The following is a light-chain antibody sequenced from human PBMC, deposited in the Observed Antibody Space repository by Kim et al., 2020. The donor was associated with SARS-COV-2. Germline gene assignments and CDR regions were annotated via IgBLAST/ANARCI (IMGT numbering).Light chain of an antibody. CDR3: QVWERSTAWV. J-gene: IGLJ3*02. Sequence: SYELTQSLSVSVALGQTARITCGGNNIGSKNVHWYQQKPGQAPVLVIYRDSNRPSGIPERFSGSNSGNTATLTISRAQAGDEADYYRQVWERSTAWVFGG. CDR1: NIGSKN. V-gene: IGLV3-9*01. CDR2: RDS.